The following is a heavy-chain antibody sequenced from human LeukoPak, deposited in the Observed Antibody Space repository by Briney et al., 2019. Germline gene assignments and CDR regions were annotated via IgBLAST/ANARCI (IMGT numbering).Heavy chain of an antibody. CDR3: AKDQGARPKGVDY. Sequence: PGGSLRLSCAASGFTFDDYAMHWVRQAPGKGLEWVSGISWNSGSIGYADSVKGRFTISRDNAKNSLYLQMNSLRAEDMALYYCAKDQGARPKGVDYWGQGTLVTVSS. CDR1: GFTFDDYA. V-gene: IGHV3-9*03. J-gene: IGHJ4*02. D-gene: IGHD6-6*01. CDR2: ISWNSGSI.